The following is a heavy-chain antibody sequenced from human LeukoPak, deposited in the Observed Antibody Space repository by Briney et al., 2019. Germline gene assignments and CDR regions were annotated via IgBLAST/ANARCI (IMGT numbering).Heavy chain of an antibody. V-gene: IGHV1-24*01. Sequence: ASVKVSCKVSGYTLTELSMHWVRQAPGKGLEWMGGFDPEDGETIYAQKFQGRVTITADKSTSTAYMELSSLRSEDTAVYYCAREGNRGMDVWGQGTTVTVSS. CDR2: FDPEDGET. D-gene: IGHD2/OR15-2a*01. CDR3: AREGNRGMDV. J-gene: IGHJ6*02. CDR1: GYTLTELS.